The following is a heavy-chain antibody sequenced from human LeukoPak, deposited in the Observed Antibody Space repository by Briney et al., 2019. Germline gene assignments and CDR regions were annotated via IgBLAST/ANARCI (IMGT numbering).Heavy chain of an antibody. Sequence: SQTLSLTCAVSGGSISSGGYSWSWIRQPPGKGLEWIGYIYHSGSTYYNPSLKSRVTISVDRSKNQFSLKLSSVTAADTAVYYCARDYGVTDYWGQGTLVTVSS. CDR3: ARDYGVTDY. V-gene: IGHV4-30-2*01. CDR1: GGSISSGGYS. CDR2: IYHSGST. J-gene: IGHJ4*02. D-gene: IGHD4-17*01.